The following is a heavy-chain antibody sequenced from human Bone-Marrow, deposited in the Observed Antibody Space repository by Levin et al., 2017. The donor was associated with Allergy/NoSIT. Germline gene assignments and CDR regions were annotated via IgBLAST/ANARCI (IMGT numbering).Heavy chain of an antibody. CDR1: GDTFSTYT. Sequence: SVKVSCQTSGDTFSTYTFSWVRQAPGQGLEWMGGITPIFAASKSTQKFQDRLTLTADESTRTAYMELTNLISEDTAVYYCARDSVGSLGAWGQGTLVTVSS. CDR2: ITPIFAAS. J-gene: IGHJ5*01. CDR3: ARDSVGSLGA. D-gene: IGHD3-16*01. V-gene: IGHV1-69*13.